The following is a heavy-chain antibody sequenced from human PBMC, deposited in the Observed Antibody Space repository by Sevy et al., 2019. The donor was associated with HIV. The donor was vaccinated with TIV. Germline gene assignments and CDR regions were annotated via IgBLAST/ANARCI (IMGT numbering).Heavy chain of an antibody. Sequence: ASVKVSCKGSGYTFTSYGISWVRQAPGQGLEWMGWISAYNGNRNYAQKLQGRVTMTTDTSTSTAYMELRSLRSDDTAVYYCARDSGYSYGSYRRRDYWGQGTLVTVSS. V-gene: IGHV1-18*01. CDR3: ARDSGYSYGSYRRRDY. D-gene: IGHD5-18*01. CDR1: GYTFTSYG. J-gene: IGHJ4*02. CDR2: ISAYNGNR.